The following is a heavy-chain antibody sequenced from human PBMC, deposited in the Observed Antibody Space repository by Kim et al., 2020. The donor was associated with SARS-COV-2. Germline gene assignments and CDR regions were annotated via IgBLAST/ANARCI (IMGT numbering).Heavy chain of an antibody. CDR3: AKVGRYCSGGSCYLNY. Sequence: ASVKVSCKASGYTFTSYDMHWVRQAPGQRLEWMGWINAGTGNTKYSQKFQGRVTITRDTSASTAYMELSSLRSEDTAVYYCAKVGRYCSGGSCYLNYWGQ. J-gene: IGHJ4*02. D-gene: IGHD2-15*01. CDR2: INAGTGNT. V-gene: IGHV1-3*01. CDR1: GYTFTSYD.